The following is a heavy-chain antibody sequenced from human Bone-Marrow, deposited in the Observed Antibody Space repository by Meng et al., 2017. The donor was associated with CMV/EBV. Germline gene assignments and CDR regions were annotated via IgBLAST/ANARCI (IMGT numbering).Heavy chain of an antibody. D-gene: IGHD2-2*01. V-gene: IGHV4-34*01. Sequence: SETLSLTCAVYGGSFSGYYWSWIRQPPGKGLEWIGEINHSGSTNYNPSLKSRVTISVDTSKNQFSLKLRSVTAADTAVYYCARGPLGYCSSTSCYITRNYGMDVWGQGTTVTVSS. CDR1: GGSFSGYY. CDR3: ARGPLGYCSSTSCYITRNYGMDV. J-gene: IGHJ6*02. CDR2: INHSGST.